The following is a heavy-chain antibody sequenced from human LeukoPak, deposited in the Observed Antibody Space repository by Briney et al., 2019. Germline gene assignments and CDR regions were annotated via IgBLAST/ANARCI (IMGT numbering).Heavy chain of an antibody. CDR1: GGAISSYY. Sequence: PSETLSLTCTVSGGAISSYYWSWIRQPPGKGLEWIGYINYSGRTNYNPSLKSRVTISVDTSTNQVSLKLNSLTAADTAVYYCARAYDHSGYLPGYWGQGTLVTVSS. CDR3: ARAYDHSGYLPGY. V-gene: IGHV4-59*01. J-gene: IGHJ4*02. CDR2: INYSGRT. D-gene: IGHD3-22*01.